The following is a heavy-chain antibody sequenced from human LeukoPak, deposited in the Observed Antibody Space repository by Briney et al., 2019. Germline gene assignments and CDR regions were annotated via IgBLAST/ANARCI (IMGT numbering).Heavy chain of an antibody. CDR3: AKDIQLST. Sequence: GGSLRLSCAASGFTFSVAAMTWVRQAPGKGLEWVSLIGASGGSTYYADSVEGRFTISRDNSKNTLSLQMNSLRVEDTAMYFCAKDIQLSTWGLGTMVTVSS. D-gene: IGHD5-24*01. J-gene: IGHJ3*01. CDR1: GFTFSVAA. V-gene: IGHV3-23*01. CDR2: IGASGGST.